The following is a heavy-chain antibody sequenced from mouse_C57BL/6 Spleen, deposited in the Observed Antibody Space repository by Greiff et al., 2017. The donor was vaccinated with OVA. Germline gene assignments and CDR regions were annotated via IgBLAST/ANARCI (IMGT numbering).Heavy chain of an antibody. J-gene: IGHJ1*03. CDR1: GYTFTSYW. V-gene: IGHV1-55*01. D-gene: IGHD2-4*01. CDR3: ASSGDNDVYWYLDV. CDR2: IYPGSGST. Sequence: QVQLQQPGAELVKPGASVKMSCKASGYTFTSYWITWVKQRPGQGLEWIGDIYPGSGSTNYNEKFKSKATLTVDTSSSTAYMKLSSLTSEVSAVDYGASSGDNDVYWYLDVWGTGTTVTVSS.